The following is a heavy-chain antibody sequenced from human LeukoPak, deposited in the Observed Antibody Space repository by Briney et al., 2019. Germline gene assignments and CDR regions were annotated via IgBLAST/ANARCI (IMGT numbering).Heavy chain of an antibody. J-gene: IGHJ3*02. CDR1: GGSVSSGTYY. Sequence: SETLSLTCIVSGGSVSSGTYYWSWIRQPPGRGLEWIGYIYYSGSTNYNPSLKSRVTISVDTSKNQCSLKLSSVTTADTAVYYCTRSTNLEAFDIWRQGTMVTVSS. V-gene: IGHV4-61*01. CDR2: IYYSGST. D-gene: IGHD2-8*01. CDR3: TRSTNLEAFDI.